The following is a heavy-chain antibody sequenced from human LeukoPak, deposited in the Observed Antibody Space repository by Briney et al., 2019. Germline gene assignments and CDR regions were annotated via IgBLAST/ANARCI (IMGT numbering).Heavy chain of an antibody. D-gene: IGHD2-8*01. J-gene: IGHJ6*03. Sequence: SVKVSCKASGGTFSSYAISWVRQAPGQGLEWMGGIIPIFGTANYAQKFQGRVTITADKSASTAYMELSSLRSEDTAVYYCARSTKGEKMGVSELVHKQYYYYYMDVWGKGTTVTVSS. CDR2: IIPIFGTA. CDR1: GGTFSSYA. CDR3: ARSTKGEKMGVSELVHKQYYYYYMDV. V-gene: IGHV1-69*06.